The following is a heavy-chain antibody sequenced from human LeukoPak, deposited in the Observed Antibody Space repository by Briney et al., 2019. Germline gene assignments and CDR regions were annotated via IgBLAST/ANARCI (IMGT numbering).Heavy chain of an antibody. CDR2: INHSGST. CDR1: GGSFSGYY. Sequence: SETLSLTCAVYGGSFSGYYWSWIRQPPGKGLEWIGEINHSGSTNYNPSLKSRVTISVDTSKNQFSLKLSSVTAADTAVYYCARGFRGSGSYALFNWFDPRGQGTLVTVSS. CDR3: ARGFRGSGSYALFNWFDP. J-gene: IGHJ5*02. D-gene: IGHD3-10*01. V-gene: IGHV4-34*01.